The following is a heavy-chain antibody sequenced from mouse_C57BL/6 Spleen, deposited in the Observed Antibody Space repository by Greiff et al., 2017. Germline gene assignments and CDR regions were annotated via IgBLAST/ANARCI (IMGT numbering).Heavy chain of an antibody. J-gene: IGHJ2*01. CDR1: GFTFTDYY. D-gene: IGHD1-1*01. Sequence: EVKLVESGGGLVQPGGSLSLSCAASGFTFTDYYMSWVRQPPGKALEWLGFIRNKANGYTTEYSVSVKGRFTISRDNSQSILYLQMNALRAEDSATYYCARSNYYGSSYGYFDYWGQGTTLTVSS. CDR2: IRNKANGYTT. V-gene: IGHV7-3*01. CDR3: ARSNYYGSSYGYFDY.